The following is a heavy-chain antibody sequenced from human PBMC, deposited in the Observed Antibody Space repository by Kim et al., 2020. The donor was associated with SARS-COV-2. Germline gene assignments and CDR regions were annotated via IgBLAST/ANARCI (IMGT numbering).Heavy chain of an antibody. CDR1: GGSISGYY. V-gene: IGHV4-4*07. Sequence: SETLSLTCTVSGGSISGYYWTWIRQPAGKGLEWIGRIYTSGNTNYNPSLESRVTMSVDTSKTQFSLELTSVTAADTAVYYCARGLTAAGANNFDYCGQGT. D-gene: IGHD6-13*01. CDR3: ARGLTAAGANNFDY. CDR2: IYTSGNT. J-gene: IGHJ4*02.